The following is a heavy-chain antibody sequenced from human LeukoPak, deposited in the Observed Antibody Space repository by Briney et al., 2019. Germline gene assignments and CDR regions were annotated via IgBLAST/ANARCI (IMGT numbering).Heavy chain of an antibody. CDR2: INTKSGRT. CDR3: ARADFIDAGPYLIGP. CDR1: GYSFTDYY. J-gene: IGHJ5*02. Sequence: ASVKVSCKTSGYSFTDYYIHWVRQAPGQGLEWMGWINTKSGRTSSARKFQGRVTMSRDPSITTVYMDMAWLTSDDTAIYFCARADFIDAGPYLIGPWGQGTLVTVSS. D-gene: IGHD3-3*01. V-gene: IGHV1-2*02.